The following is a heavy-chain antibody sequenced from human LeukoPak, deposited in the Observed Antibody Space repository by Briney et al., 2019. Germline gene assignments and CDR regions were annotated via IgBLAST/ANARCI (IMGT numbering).Heavy chain of an antibody. Sequence: GGSLRLSCAASGFTFSSYSMNWVRHAPGKRLEWVSSISSSSSYIYYADSVKGRFTISRDNAKNSLYLQMSSLRAEDTAVYYCARDLLGYNYHYMDVWGKGTTVTVSS. J-gene: IGHJ6*03. D-gene: IGHD3-16*02. V-gene: IGHV3-21*01. CDR3: ARDLLGYNYHYMDV. CDR2: ISSSSSYI. CDR1: GFTFSSYS.